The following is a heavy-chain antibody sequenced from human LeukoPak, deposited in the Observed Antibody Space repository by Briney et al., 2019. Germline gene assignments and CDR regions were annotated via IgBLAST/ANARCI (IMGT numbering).Heavy chain of an antibody. V-gene: IGHV3-74*01. CDR2: INSDGSST. CDR3: AGAEDGSYYYGSGTYYSDY. Sequence: GGSLRLSCAASGFTFSSYWMHRVRQAPGKGLVWVSRINSDGSSTTYADSVKGRFTISRDNAKNTLYLQMNSLRAEDTAVYYCAGAEDGSYYYGSGTYYSDYWGQGTLVTVSS. J-gene: IGHJ4*02. CDR1: GFTFSSYW. D-gene: IGHD3-10*01.